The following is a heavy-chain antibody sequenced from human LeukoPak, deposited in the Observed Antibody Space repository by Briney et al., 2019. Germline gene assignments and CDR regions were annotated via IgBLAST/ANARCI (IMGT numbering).Heavy chain of an antibody. Sequence: ASVKVSCKASGYTFTSSAMYWVRQAPGQGLEWMGWINAGNGNTRYSQQFQGRVTITRDTSASTAYMELSSLRSEDTAVYYCARDRGVPAANNWFDPWGQGTLVTVSS. J-gene: IGHJ5*02. D-gene: IGHD2-2*01. CDR1: GYTFTSSA. CDR2: INAGNGNT. V-gene: IGHV1-3*01. CDR3: ARDRGVPAANNWFDP.